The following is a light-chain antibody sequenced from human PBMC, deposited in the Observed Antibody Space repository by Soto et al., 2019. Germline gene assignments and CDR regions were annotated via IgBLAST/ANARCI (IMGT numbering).Light chain of an antibody. V-gene: IGKV1-5*03. Sequence: DIQMTQSHSTLSGSVGDRVTITCRASQTISSWLAWYQQKPGKAPKLLIYKASTLKSGDPSRFSGSGSGTEFTLTISSLQPDDFATYYCQHYNSYSEAFGQGTKVELK. CDR1: QTISSW. CDR2: KAS. CDR3: QHYNSYSEA. J-gene: IGKJ1*01.